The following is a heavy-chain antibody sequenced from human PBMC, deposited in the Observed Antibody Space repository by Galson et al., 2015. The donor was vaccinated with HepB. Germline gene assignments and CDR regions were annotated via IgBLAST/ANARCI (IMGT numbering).Heavy chain of an antibody. CDR3: AKSLETVTWYYYGMDV. CDR2: TSGSGGST. Sequence: SLRLSCAVSGFTFSSYAMSWVRQAPGKGLEWVSATSGSGGSTYYTDSVKGRFTISRDNSKNTLYLQMNSLRAEDTAVYYCAKSLETVTWYYYGMDVWGQGTTVTVSS. CDR1: GFTFSSYA. D-gene: IGHD4-17*01. J-gene: IGHJ6*02. V-gene: IGHV3-23*01.